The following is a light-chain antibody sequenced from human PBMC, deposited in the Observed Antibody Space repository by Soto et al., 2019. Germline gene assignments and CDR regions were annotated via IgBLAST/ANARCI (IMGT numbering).Light chain of an antibody. Sequence: QSVLTQPPSASGTPGQRVTISCSGSSSNIGSNTVNWYQQLPGTAPKLLIYSNNQRPSGVPDRFSGPKSGTSASLAISGLQSDDEADYYCAAWDDSLNGYVFGTGTKVTVL. CDR2: SNN. V-gene: IGLV1-44*01. CDR3: AAWDDSLNGYV. J-gene: IGLJ1*01. CDR1: SSNIGSNT.